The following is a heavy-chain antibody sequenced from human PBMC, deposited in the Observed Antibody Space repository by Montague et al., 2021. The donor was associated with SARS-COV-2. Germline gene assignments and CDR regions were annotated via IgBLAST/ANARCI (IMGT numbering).Heavy chain of an antibody. CDR2: TCYRSKWYF. J-gene: IGHJ3*02. CDR1: GDSVSSHNAA. CDR3: ARYSYSGTYFGLNDAFDI. D-gene: IGHD1-26*01. Sequence: CAISGDSVSSHNAAWNWIRQSPSRGLEWLGRTCYRSKWYFDYAISLRGRITINPDTSKNQFSLQLDSVTLDDTAVYYCARYSYSGTYFGLNDAFDIWGQGTLVTVSS. V-gene: IGHV6-1*01.